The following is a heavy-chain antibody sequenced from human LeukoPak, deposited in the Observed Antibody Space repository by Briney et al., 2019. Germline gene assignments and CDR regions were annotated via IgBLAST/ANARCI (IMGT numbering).Heavy chain of an antibody. CDR3: AKLYGSSILNSLES. CDR2: IYIGNSDT. D-gene: IGHD6-19*01. Sequence: GESLKISCKGSGYTFTTSWVAWVRQVPGKGLDWMGVIYIGNSDTTYSPSFEGQVTISADRSTSSASLQWNSLKASDTAIYYCAKLYGSSILNSLESWGQGTLVTASS. V-gene: IGHV5-51*01. J-gene: IGHJ4*02. CDR1: GYTFTTSW.